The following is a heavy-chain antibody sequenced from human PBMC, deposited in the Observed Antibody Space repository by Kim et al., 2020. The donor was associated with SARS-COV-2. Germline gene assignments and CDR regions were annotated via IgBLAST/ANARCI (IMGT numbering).Heavy chain of an antibody. CDR3: ARGYQQLSDYYYGMDV. D-gene: IGHD2-2*01. Sequence: GGSLRLSCAASGFTFSSYAMHWVRQAPGKGLEWVAVISYDGSNKYYADSVKGRFTISRDNSKNTLYLQMNSLRAEDTAVYYCARGYQQLSDYYYGMDVWGQGTTVTVSS. V-gene: IGHV3-30-3*01. J-gene: IGHJ6*02. CDR1: GFTFSSYA. CDR2: ISYDGSNK.